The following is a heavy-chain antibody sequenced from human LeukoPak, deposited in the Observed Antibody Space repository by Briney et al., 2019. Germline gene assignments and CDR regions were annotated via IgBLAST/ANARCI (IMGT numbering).Heavy chain of an antibody. J-gene: IGHJ4*02. CDR3: AVTTTVVTPVDY. V-gene: IGHV3-30*02. Sequence: VAFIRYDGSNKYYADSVKGRFTISRDNSKNTLYLQMNSLRAEDTAVYYCAVTTTVVTPVDYWGQGTLVTVSS. CDR2: IRYDGSNK. D-gene: IGHD4-23*01.